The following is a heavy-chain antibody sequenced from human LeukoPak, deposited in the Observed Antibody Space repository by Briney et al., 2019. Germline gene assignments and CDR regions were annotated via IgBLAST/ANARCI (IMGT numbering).Heavy chain of an antibody. CDR1: GFTFSTYW. Sequence: PGGSLRLSCAASGFTFSTYWMHWVRQAPGKGLVWVSRISSDWSRTSYADSVKGRFTISRDNAKNSLYLQMNSLRAEDTAVYYCVRDLGSGSQPDYWGQGTLVTVST. CDR3: VRDLGSGSQPDY. J-gene: IGHJ4*02. D-gene: IGHD1-26*01. CDR2: ISSDWSRT. V-gene: IGHV3-74*01.